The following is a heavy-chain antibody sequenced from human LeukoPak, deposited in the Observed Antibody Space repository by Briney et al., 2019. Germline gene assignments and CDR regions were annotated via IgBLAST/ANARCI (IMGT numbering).Heavy chain of an antibody. D-gene: IGHD5-24*01. V-gene: IGHV3-23*01. CDR2: INGRGDST. CDR3: AKDRWRWLQFSPFDY. CDR1: GFSFSTYT. Sequence: GGSLRLSCAASGFSFSTYTMNWVRQAPGKGLEWVSAINGRGDSTFYADSVKGRFTISRDNSKNTLYLQMNSLRAEDTAVYYCAKDRWRWLQFSPFDYWGQGTLVTVSS. J-gene: IGHJ4*02.